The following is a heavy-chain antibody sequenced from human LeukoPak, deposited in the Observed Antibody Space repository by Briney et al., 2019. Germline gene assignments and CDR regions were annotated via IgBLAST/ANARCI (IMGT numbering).Heavy chain of an antibody. V-gene: IGHV3-30-3*01. CDR2: ISYDGSNK. CDR3: ARLAYCGGDCYGGFDY. J-gene: IGHJ4*02. D-gene: IGHD2-21*01. CDR1: GFTSSSYA. Sequence: GRSLRLSCAASGFTSSSYAMHWVRQAPGKGLEWVAVISYDGSNKYYADSVKGRFTISRDNSKNTLYLQMNSLRAEDTAVYYCARLAYCGGDCYGGFDYWGQGTLVTVSS.